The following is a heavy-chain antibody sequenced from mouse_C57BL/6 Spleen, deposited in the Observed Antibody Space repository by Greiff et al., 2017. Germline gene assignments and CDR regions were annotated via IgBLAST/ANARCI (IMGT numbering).Heavy chain of an antibody. CDR3: ARHGSSYGDWYFDV. Sequence: VQLKESGPGLVAPSQSLSITCTVSGFSLTSYGVHWVRQPPGKGLEWLVVIWSDGSTTYNSALKSRLSISKDNSKSQVFLKMNSLQTDDTAMYYCARHGSSYGDWYFDVWGTGTTVTVSS. D-gene: IGHD1-1*01. CDR1: GFSLTSYG. J-gene: IGHJ1*03. V-gene: IGHV2-6-1*01. CDR2: IWSDGST.